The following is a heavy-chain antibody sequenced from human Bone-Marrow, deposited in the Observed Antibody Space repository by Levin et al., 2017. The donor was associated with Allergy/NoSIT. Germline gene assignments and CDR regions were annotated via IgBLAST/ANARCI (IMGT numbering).Heavy chain of an antibody. D-gene: IGHD4-17*01. Sequence: GGSLRLSCVASGFGFTRYWMSWVRQAPGKGLEWVANINEDGTITYHMDSVKGRFTISRDKAKTSLHLQMNRLRAEDTAIYYCARDTGDYSGVFDYWGQGAPVTVAS. V-gene: IGHV3-7*01. CDR3: ARDTGDYSGVFDY. CDR2: INEDGTIT. CDR1: GFGFTRYW. J-gene: IGHJ4*02.